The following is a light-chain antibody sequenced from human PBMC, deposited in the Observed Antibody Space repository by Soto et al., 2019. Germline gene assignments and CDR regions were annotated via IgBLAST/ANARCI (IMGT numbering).Light chain of an antibody. CDR2: EVT. CDR3: ASYTGSTTRWV. J-gene: IGLJ3*02. Sequence: QSALTQPASVSGSPGQSITVSCTGTASDIGSYYYVSWYQHHPGKAPKLLIYEVTNRPSGVPNRFSGSKSDYTASLTISGLQAEDEGHYYCASYTGSTTRWVFGGGTKLTVL. V-gene: IGLV2-14*01. CDR1: ASDIGSYYY.